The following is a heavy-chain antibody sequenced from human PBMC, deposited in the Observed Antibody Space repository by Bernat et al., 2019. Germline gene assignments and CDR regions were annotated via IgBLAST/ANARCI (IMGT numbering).Heavy chain of an antibody. Sequence: QVQLVESGGGVVQPGRSLRLSCAASGFTFSSYGMHWVRQAPGKGLEWVAVIWYDGSNKYYADSVKGRFTISRDNSKNTLYLQMNSLRAKDTAVYYCASGPFWSGYHEYYFDYWGQGTLVTVSS. V-gene: IGHV3-33*01. CDR1: GFTFSSYG. D-gene: IGHD3-3*01. CDR2: IWYDGSNK. CDR3: ASGPFWSGYHEYYFDY. J-gene: IGHJ4*02.